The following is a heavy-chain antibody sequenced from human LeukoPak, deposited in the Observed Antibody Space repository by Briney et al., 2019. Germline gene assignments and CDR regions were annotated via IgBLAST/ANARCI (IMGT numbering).Heavy chain of an antibody. CDR1: GFTFRSYA. V-gene: IGHV3-23*01. CDR2: MSGSGGST. J-gene: IGHJ3*02. CDR3: AKDPLTSGNDAFDI. Sequence: GGSLRLSCVASGFTFRSYAMSWVRQAPGKGLEWVSAMSGSGGSTYYADSVKGRFTISRVNSKNTLYLQMNSLRAEDTAVYYCAKDPLTSGNDAFDIWGQGTMVTVSS.